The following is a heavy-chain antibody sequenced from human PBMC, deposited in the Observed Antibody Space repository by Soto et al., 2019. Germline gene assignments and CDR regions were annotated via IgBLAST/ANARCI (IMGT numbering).Heavy chain of an antibody. D-gene: IGHD4-4*01. CDR1: GGTFSSYA. Sequence: GASVKVSCKASGGTFSSYAISWVRQAPGQGLEWMGGIIPIFGTANYAQKFQGRVTITADESTSTAYMELSSLRSEDTAVYYCATPVSIYSNYGMDVWGQGTTVTVSS. CDR3: ATPVSIYSNYGMDV. J-gene: IGHJ6*02. V-gene: IGHV1-69*13. CDR2: IIPIFGTA.